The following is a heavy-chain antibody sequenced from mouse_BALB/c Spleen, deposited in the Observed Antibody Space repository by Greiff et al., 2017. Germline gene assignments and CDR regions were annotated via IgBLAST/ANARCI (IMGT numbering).Heavy chain of an antibody. D-gene: IGHD1-1*01. J-gene: IGHJ3*01. V-gene: IGHV2-9*02. CDR3: AGYCSSNYDWLDY. CDR2: IWGGGST. CDR1: GFSLTSYG. Sequence: VKLQQSGPGLVAPSQSLSITCTVSGFSLTSYGVHWVRQPPGKGLEWLGVIWGGGSTNYNSALMSRLSISKDNSKSQVFLKMNSLQTDDTAMYYCAGYCSSNYDWLDYWGQGTPVTVSA.